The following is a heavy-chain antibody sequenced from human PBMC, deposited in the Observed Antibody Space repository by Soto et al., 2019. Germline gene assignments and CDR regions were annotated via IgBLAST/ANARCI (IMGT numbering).Heavy chain of an antibody. J-gene: IGHJ6*02. D-gene: IGHD2-15*01. CDR2: INAGNGNT. CDR3: ARGDPPQGGGGSCQRYYGMDV. Sequence: VAPVKVSSKAPGYTFTSYAMQWARQAPGQRLEWMGWINAGNGNTKYSQKFQGRVTITRDTSASTAYMELSSLRSEDTAVYYCARGDPPQGGGGSCQRYYGMDVWGQGTTVTVSS. V-gene: IGHV1-3*01. CDR1: GYTFTSYA.